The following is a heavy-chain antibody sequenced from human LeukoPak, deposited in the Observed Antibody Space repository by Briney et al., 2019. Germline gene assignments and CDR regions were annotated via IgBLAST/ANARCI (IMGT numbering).Heavy chain of an antibody. CDR2: IYYSGST. V-gene: IGHV4-59*12. Sequence: SETLSLTCTVSGGSISSYYWSWIRQPPGKGLEWIGYIYYSGSTNYNPSLKSRVTISVDTSKNQFSLKLSSVTAADTAVYYCAREVAATLEGGDYWGQGTLVTVSS. CDR3: AREVAATLEGGDY. J-gene: IGHJ4*02. D-gene: IGHD2-15*01. CDR1: GGSISSYY.